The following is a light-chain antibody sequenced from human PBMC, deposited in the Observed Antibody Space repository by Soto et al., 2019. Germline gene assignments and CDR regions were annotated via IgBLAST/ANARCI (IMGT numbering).Light chain of an antibody. J-gene: IGLJ1*01. CDR1: SSDVGGYNY. V-gene: IGLV2-8*01. CDR2: EVS. Sequence: QSALTQPPSASGSPGQSVTISCTGTSSDVGGYNYVSWYQQHPGKAPKLMIYEVSKRPSGVPDRFSGSKSGNTASLTVSGLXAXXXXXXYCSSYAGSNNLGVFGTGTKLTVL. CDR3: SSYAGSNNLGV.